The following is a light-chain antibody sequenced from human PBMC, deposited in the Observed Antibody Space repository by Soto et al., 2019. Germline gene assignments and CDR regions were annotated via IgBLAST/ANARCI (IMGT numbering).Light chain of an antibody. CDR2: DAS. J-gene: IGKJ2*01. V-gene: IGKV3-11*01. CDR1: QSVGTY. CDR3: QQRSNWPRAT. Sequence: DIVLTQSPATLSLSPGERATLSCRASQSVGTYLAWYQHKPGQGPRLLIYDASNRATGIPARFSVSGSGTDFTLTINSLEPGDFAVYYCQQRSNWPRATFGQGTKLEIK.